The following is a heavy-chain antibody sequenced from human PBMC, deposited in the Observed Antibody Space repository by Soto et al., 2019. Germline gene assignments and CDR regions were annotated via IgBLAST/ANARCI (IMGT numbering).Heavy chain of an antibody. V-gene: IGHV1-69*02. D-gene: IGHD2-21*01. CDR2: IIPILGIA. J-gene: IGHJ6*03. Sequence: QVQLVQSGAEVKKPGSSVKVSCKASGGTFSSYTISWVRQAPGQGLEWMGRIIPILGIANYAQKFQGRVTITADKSTSTAYMELSSLRSEDTALYYCARRRCGGDCYSFDYYMDVWGKGTTVTVSS. CDR1: GGTFSSYT. CDR3: ARRRCGGDCYSFDYYMDV.